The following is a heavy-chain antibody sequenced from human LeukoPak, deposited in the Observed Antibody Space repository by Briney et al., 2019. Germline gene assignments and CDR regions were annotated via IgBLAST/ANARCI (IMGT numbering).Heavy chain of an antibody. CDR3: ARSRLNVKNWFDP. Sequence: PVASVKLSCKASGYTFTSYYMHWVRQAPGQGLEWMGWINPNSGGTNYAQKFQGRVTMTRDTSISTAYMELSRLRSDDTAVYYCARSRLNVKNWFDPWGQGTLVTVSS. CDR2: INPNSGGT. D-gene: IGHD6-25*01. J-gene: IGHJ5*02. V-gene: IGHV1-2*02. CDR1: GYTFTSYY.